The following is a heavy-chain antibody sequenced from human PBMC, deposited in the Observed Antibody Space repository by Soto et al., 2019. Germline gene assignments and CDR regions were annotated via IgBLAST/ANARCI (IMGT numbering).Heavy chain of an antibody. D-gene: IGHD6-6*01. Sequence: SETLSLTCSVSSDSMNSGGYYWSWIRQHPGKGLEWIGYIYSNGDTYYNPSLKSRVTISVDTSKNQFSLNLTSVNAADPAVYYCARRGGSSSGYYYYAMDVWGQGTTVTVSS. J-gene: IGHJ6*02. CDR2: IYSNGDT. V-gene: IGHV4-31*03. CDR3: ARRGGSSSGYYYYAMDV. CDR1: SDSMNSGGYY.